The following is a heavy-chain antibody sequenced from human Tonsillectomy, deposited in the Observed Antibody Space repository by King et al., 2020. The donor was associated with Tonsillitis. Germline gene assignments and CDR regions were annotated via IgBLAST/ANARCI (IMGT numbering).Heavy chain of an antibody. CDR2: ISGSGGST. CDR3: AKGAXGIAVAGSGAFDY. J-gene: IGHJ4*02. CDR1: GFTFSSYA. V-gene: IGHV3-23*04. Sequence: VQLVESGGGLVQPGGSLRLSCAASGFTFSSYAMSWVRQAPGKGLEWVSGISGSGGSTYYADTVKDRFTISRANSKNTLYLQMNSLRAEDTAVYYCAKGAXGIAVAGSGAFDYWGQGTLVTVSS. D-gene: IGHD6-19*01.